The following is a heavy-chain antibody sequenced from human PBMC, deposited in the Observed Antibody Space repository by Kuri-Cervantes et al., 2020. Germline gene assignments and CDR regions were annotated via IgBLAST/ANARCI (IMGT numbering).Heavy chain of an antibody. CDR1: GFTFNTYA. J-gene: IGHJ6*02. V-gene: IGHV3-33*08. Sequence: GESLKISCAASGFTFNTYAMHWVRQAPGKGLEWVAVIWYDGSNKYYADSVKGRFTISRDNSKNTLYLQMNSLRAEDTAVYYCARDPRLGPGSGSLWRRDFAEDGMDVWGQGTTVTVSS. CDR2: IWYDGSNK. CDR3: ARDPRLGPGSGSLWRRDFAEDGMDV. D-gene: IGHD3-10*01.